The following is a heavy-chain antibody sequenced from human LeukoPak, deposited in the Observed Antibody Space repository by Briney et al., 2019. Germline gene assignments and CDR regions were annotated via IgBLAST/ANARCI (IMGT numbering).Heavy chain of an antibody. D-gene: IGHD1-1*01. CDR3: ARDHNYAFDN. CDR1: GFTFSDYS. Sequence: GGSLRLSCAASGFTFSDYSMNWVRQAPGKGLEWISYIGISSGNTKYADSVKGRFTISGDNAKNSLYPQMNSPRVEDTAVYYCARDHNYAFDNWGQGTLVTVSS. CDR2: IGISSGNT. V-gene: IGHV3-48*04. J-gene: IGHJ4*02.